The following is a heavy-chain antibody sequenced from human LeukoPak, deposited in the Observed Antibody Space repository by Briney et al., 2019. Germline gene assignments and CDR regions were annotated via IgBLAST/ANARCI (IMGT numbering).Heavy chain of an antibody. V-gene: IGHV4-59*12. CDR2: IYYSGST. CDR3: AREGVSPEYDY. J-gene: IGHJ4*02. Sequence: SETLSLTCTVSGGSISSYYWSWIRQPPGKGLEWIGYIYYSGSTNYNPSLKSRVTISVDTSKNQFSLKLSSVTAADTAVYYCAREGVSPEYDYWGQGTLVTVSS. CDR1: GGSISSYY. D-gene: IGHD1-14*01.